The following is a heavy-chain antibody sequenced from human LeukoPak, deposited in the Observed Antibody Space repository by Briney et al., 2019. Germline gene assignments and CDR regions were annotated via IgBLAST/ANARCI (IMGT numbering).Heavy chain of an antibody. CDR1: GYTFTKYY. Sequence: ASVKVSCKASGYTFTKYYIHWVRQAPGQGLEWMGIINPSGGSTSYAQKFQGRVTMTRDTSISTAYMELSKLTSDDTAVYYCARDKGTLGGDSWGPGTLVTVSS. J-gene: IGHJ4*02. D-gene: IGHD3-16*01. CDR3: ARDKGTLGGDS. CDR2: INPSGGST. V-gene: IGHV1-46*01.